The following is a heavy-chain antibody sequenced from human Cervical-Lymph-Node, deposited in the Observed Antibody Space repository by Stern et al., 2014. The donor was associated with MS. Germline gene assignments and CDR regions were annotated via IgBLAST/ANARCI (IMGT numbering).Heavy chain of an antibody. D-gene: IGHD2-21*02. J-gene: IGHJ6*02. V-gene: IGHV1-69*01. CDR3: AREFECGGDCPSPMDV. CDR1: GGTFSSYA. CDR2: IIPIFGTA. Sequence: QVQLVQSGAEVKKPGSSVKVSRKASGGTFSSYAISWVRQAPGQGLEWLGGIIPIFGTANYAQKFQGRVTITADESTSTAYMELSSLRSEDTAVYYCAREFECGGDCPSPMDVWGQGTTVTVSS.